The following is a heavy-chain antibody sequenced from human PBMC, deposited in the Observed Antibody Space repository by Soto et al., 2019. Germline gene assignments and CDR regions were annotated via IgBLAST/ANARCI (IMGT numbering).Heavy chain of an antibody. CDR2: INHSGST. J-gene: IGHJ4*02. CDR3: AGRYYDFRSGLAGFDY. D-gene: IGHD3-3*01. Sequence: SETLSLTCAVYGGSFSGYYWSWIRQPPGKGLEWIGEINHSGSTNYNPSLKSRVTISVDTSKNQFSLKLSSVTAADTAVYYCAGRYYDFRSGLAGFDYWGQATLVTVSS. V-gene: IGHV4-34*01. CDR1: GGSFSGYY.